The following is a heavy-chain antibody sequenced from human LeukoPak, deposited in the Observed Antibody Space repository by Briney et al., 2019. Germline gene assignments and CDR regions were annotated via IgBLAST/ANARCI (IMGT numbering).Heavy chain of an antibody. CDR2: ISSSSSYI. Sequence: GGSLRLSCAASGFTFSSYSMNWVRQAPGKGLEWVSSISSSSSYIYYADSVKGRFTISRDNAKNSLYLQMNSLRAEDKAVYYCARLLWFGELLTGSAFDIWGQGTMVTVSS. CDR1: GFTFSSYS. D-gene: IGHD3-10*01. V-gene: IGHV3-21*01. CDR3: ARLLWFGELLTGSAFDI. J-gene: IGHJ3*02.